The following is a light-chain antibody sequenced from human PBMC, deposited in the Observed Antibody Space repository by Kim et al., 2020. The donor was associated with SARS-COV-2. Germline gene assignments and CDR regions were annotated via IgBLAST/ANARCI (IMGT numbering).Light chain of an antibody. CDR3: NSRDSSGNHQV. V-gene: IGLV3-19*01. CDR2: GKN. J-gene: IGLJ3*02. CDR1: SLRSFY. Sequence: ALGQTVRSTCQGDSLRSFYASWYQQKPGQAPVFVIYGKNNRPSGIPDRFSGSSSGNTASLTITGAQAEDETDYYCNSRDSSGNHQVFGGGTQLTVL.